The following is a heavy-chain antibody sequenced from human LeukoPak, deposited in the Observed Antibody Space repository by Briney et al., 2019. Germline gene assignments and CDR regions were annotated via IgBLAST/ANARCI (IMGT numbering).Heavy chain of an antibody. CDR2: IYPSGST. V-gene: IGHV4-61*02. CDR3: ARVGVGGAGAKDY. J-gene: IGHJ4*02. CDR1: GASISSGSYY. D-gene: IGHD3-16*01. Sequence: PSETLSLTCTVSGASISSGSYYWSWIRQPAGKGLEWIGRIYPSGSTNYNPSLKSRVTMSVDTSKNQFSLKLSSVTAADTAVYYCARVGVGGAGAKDYWGQGTLVTVSS.